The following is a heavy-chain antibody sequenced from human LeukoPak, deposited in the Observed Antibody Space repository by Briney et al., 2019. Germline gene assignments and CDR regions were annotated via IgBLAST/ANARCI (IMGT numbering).Heavy chain of an antibody. Sequence: ASVKVSCKASGYTFNNHYMYWVRQAPGQGLEWMGVINPSGGSTSYAQKFQGRVTMTRDTSTRTVYMEVNSLRSEDTAVYYCARAGNTDSSGWYEDYGMDVWGQGTTVTVSS. D-gene: IGHD6-19*01. V-gene: IGHV1-46*02. CDR2: INPSGGST. CDR3: ARAGNTDSSGWYEDYGMDV. CDR1: GYTFNNHY. J-gene: IGHJ6*02.